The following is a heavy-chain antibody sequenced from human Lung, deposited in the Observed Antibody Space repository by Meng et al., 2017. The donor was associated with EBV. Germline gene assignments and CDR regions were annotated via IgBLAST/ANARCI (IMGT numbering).Heavy chain of an antibody. CDR2: ISSSGDHT. V-gene: IGHV3-23*01. Sequence: EVQRLGSGGGLVQPGGSLRLSCAASGFTFNNYAMTWVRQAPGKGLEWVSTISSSGDHTYYADSVKGRFTISRDRSKTTLYLQMNSLRAEDTALYYCAGIIVGGSRGYWGQGTLVTVSS. CDR1: GFTFNNYA. D-gene: IGHD1-26*01. CDR3: AGIIVGGSRGY. J-gene: IGHJ4*02.